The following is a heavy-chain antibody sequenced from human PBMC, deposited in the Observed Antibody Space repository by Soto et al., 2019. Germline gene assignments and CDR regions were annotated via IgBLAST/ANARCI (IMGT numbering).Heavy chain of an antibody. V-gene: IGHV5-51*01. CDR2: IYPGDSDT. CDR1: GYSFTSYW. Sequence: RESLKISCKGSGYSFTSYWIGLVRQMPGKGLEWMGIIYPGDSDTRYSPSFQGQVTISADKSISTAYLQWSSLKASDTAMYYCARNVEPNAFDIWGQGTMVTVSS. J-gene: IGHJ3*02. CDR3: ARNVEPNAFDI.